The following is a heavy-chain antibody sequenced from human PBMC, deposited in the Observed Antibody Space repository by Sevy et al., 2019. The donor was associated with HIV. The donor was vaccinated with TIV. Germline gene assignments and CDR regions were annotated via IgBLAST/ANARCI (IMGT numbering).Heavy chain of an antibody. CDR3: PWGITRMLLVLDAIDI. CDR2: ISGSGDNT. CDR1: GFTFSSFA. J-gene: IGHJ3*02. Sequence: GGSLRLSCAASGFTFSSFAMTWVRQAPGKGLEWVSGISGSGDNTYYADSVKGRFSISRDTSKNTRYLQMNGRGAEDSAVYYWPWGITRMLLVLDAIDIWGQGTMVTVSS. V-gene: IGHV3-23*01. D-gene: IGHD2-15*01.